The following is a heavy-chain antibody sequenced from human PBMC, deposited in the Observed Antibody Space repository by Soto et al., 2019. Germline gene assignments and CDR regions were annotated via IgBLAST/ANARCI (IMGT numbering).Heavy chain of an antibody. J-gene: IGHJ4*03. CDR2: ISWDGSRT. V-gene: IGHV3-43*01. Sequence: GGPLRXXCEATGFKFDDYSMHWVRQTPAKRLEWVSLISWDGSRTNYADSVRGRFTISRDSSKNSLYLQMNSLRTEDTGMYYCAAADYGDY. CDR1: GFKFDDYS. D-gene: IGHD4-17*01. CDR3: AAADYGDY.